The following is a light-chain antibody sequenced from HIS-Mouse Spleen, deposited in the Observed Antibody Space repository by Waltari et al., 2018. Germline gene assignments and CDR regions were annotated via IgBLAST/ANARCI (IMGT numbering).Light chain of an antibody. V-gene: IGLV2-23*01. CDR3: CSYAGSSTWV. Sequence: QSALTQPASVSGSPGQSITISSTGTRRDVGSYNLVIWYQQHPCKTPKLLNYDGSKRPSGVSNRFSGSQSGNTASLTISGLQADDKADYYCCSYAGSSTWVFGGGTKLTVL. J-gene: IGLJ3*02. CDR2: DGS. CDR1: RRDVGSYNL.